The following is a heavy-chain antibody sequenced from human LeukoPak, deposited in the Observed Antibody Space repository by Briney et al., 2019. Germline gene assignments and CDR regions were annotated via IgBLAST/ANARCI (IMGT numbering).Heavy chain of an antibody. CDR1: GFTFTTYA. J-gene: IGHJ4*02. V-gene: IGHV3-23*01. CDR3: AKDQVYYYGSDIYYIND. Sequence: GGSLRLSCAASGFTFTTYAMSWVRQAPGKGLEWVSVISGSGGSRDYADSVKGRFTISRDNSKNTLYPQMNSLRAEDTAVYYCAKDQVYYYGSDIYYINDWGQGTLVTVSS. CDR2: ISGSGGSR. D-gene: IGHD3-10*01.